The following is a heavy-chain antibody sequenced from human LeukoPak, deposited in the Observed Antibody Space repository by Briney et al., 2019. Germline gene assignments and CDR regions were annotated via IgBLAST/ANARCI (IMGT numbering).Heavy chain of an antibody. Sequence: SETLSLTCAVYGVTFRGYYWSWVRQPPGKGLEWVGEINRSGSINYNPSLKSRVTISVGTSKHQFSLKLSSVTAADTAVYYCARARLDSSGYSTDLAYYFDYWGQGTLVTVSS. J-gene: IGHJ4*02. CDR1: GVTFRGYY. V-gene: IGHV4-34*01. CDR3: ARARLDSSGYSTDLAYYFDY. CDR2: INRSGSI. D-gene: IGHD3-22*01.